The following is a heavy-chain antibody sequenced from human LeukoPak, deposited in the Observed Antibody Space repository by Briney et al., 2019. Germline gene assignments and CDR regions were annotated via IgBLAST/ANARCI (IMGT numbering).Heavy chain of an antibody. V-gene: IGHV3-53*01. CDR1: GFTVSSNY. J-gene: IGHJ4*02. CDR2: IYSGGST. CDR3: ARGSGGIKVGSFDY. D-gene: IGHD1-26*01. Sequence: PGGSLRLSCAASGFTVSSNYMSWVRQAPGKGLEWVSVIYSGGSTYYADSVKGRFTISRDNSKNTLYLQMNSLRAEDTAVYYCARGSGGIKVGSFDYWGQGTLVTVSS.